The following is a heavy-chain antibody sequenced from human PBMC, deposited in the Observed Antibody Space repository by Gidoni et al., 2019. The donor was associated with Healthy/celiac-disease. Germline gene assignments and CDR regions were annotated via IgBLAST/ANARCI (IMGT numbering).Heavy chain of an antibody. CDR2: IRYDGSNK. CDR1: GSSFSSYG. J-gene: IGHJ4*02. V-gene: IGHV3-30*02. D-gene: IGHD3-16*01. CDR3: AKDGRWKTRGNHTNQPISNLGY. Sequence: QVQLVESGGGAVPPGGSLRLSCASSGSSFSSYGLRWVRHAPGKGLEWVAFIRYDGSNKYYADSVKGRFTISRDNSKNTLYLQMNSLRAEDTAVYYCAKDGRWKTRGNHTNQPISNLGYWGQGTLVTVSS.